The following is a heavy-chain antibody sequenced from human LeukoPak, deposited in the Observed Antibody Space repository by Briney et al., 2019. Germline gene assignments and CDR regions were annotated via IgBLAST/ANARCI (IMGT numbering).Heavy chain of an antibody. V-gene: IGHV3-23*01. CDR2: SNGSGGST. CDR1: GFTFNSYA. CDR3: AKGVGSGTTYWYFDL. D-gene: IGHD1-1*01. Sequence: GGSLRLSCAASGFTFNSYAVSWVRQAPPKGLERGSISNGSGGSTYYSDSLKSRFTISRDNSQNTLYLQMHSLRAEDRAVYYCAKGVGSGTTYWYFDLWGRGTLVTVSS. J-gene: IGHJ2*01.